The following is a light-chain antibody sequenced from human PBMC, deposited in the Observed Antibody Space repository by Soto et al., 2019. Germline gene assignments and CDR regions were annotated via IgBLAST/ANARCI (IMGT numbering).Light chain of an antibody. CDR1: QSVSRN. CDR2: GAS. CDR3: QQYNNWPTWT. Sequence: LLITQSQYNLAVSPGERANTSCRASQSVSRNLAWYQQKPGQAPRLLIYGASTRATGIPARFSGSGSGTEFTLTISSLQSEDFAVYYCQQYNNWPTWTFGQGTQVDIK. J-gene: IGKJ1*01. V-gene: IGKV3-15*01.